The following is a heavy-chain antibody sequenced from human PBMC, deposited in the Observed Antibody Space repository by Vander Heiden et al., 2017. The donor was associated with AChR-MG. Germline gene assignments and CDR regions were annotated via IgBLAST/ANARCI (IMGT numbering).Heavy chain of an antibody. Sequence: QVQLVQSGAEVKKPGAPVKVSCKASGYTFTGHYMHWVRQAPGQGLEWMGWINPNSGGTNYAQKFQGRVTMTRDTSISTAYMELSRLRSDDTAVYYCAREYCSSTSCYPWFDPWGQGTLVTVSS. D-gene: IGHD2-2*01. J-gene: IGHJ5*02. CDR3: AREYCSSTSCYPWFDP. CDR2: INPNSGGT. V-gene: IGHV1-2*02. CDR1: GYTFTGHY.